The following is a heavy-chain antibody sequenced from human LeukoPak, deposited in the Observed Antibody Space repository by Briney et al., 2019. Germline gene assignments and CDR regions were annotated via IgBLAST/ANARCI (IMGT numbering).Heavy chain of an antibody. CDR3: ARPGIAAAGEMGWFDP. J-gene: IGHJ5*02. CDR1: GGSIRSYS. V-gene: IGHV4-59*08. Sequence: SETLSLTCTVSGGSIRSYSWSWIRQPPGKGLEWIGYRSYSGSTNYNPSLKSRVTTSVDTSKNQISLKLSSVTAADTAVYYCARPGIAAAGEMGWFDPWGQGTLVTVSS. D-gene: IGHD6-13*01. CDR2: RSYSGST.